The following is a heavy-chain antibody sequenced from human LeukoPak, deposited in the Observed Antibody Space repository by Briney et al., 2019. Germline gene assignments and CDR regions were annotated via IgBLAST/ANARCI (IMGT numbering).Heavy chain of an antibody. V-gene: IGHV3-53*01. J-gene: IGHJ4*02. CDR1: GFTVSSNY. Sequence: PGGSLRLSCAASGFTVSSNYMSWVRQAPGKGLEWVSVIYSGGSTYYADSVKGRFTISRDNAKNTLYLQMNSLRAEDTAVYYCARGSAMAMRGYWGQGTLVTVSS. CDR3: ARGSAMAMRGY. CDR2: IYSGGST. D-gene: IGHD2-2*01.